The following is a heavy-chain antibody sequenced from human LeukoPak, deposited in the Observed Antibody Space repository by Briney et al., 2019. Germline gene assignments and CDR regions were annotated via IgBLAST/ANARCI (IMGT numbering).Heavy chain of an antibody. J-gene: IGHJ5*02. CDR3: ARAQSGSYLGNWFDP. Sequence: GASVKVSCKASGYTFTGYYIHWVRQAPGQGLEWMGLIDPSGASTSYAQNFQGRVTMTRDTSTSTVYMELSSLRSEDTAVYYCARAQSGSYLGNWFDPWGQGTLVTVSS. CDR2: IDPSGAST. CDR1: GYTFTGYY. V-gene: IGHV1-46*01. D-gene: IGHD1-26*01.